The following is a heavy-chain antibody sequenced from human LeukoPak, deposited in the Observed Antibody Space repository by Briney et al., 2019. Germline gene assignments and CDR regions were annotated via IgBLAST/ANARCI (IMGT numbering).Heavy chain of an antibody. D-gene: IGHD5-12*01. J-gene: IGHJ4*02. CDR3: AKDSFSGYGFFDY. Sequence: GGSLRLSCAASGFTFSSYAMSWVRQAPGKGLEWVSAISGRGGGTFYADSVKGRFTISRDNSKNTLYLQMNSLRAEDTAVYYCAKDSFSGYGFFDYWGQGTLVTVSS. CDR2: ISGRGGGT. CDR1: GFTFSSYA. V-gene: IGHV3-23*01.